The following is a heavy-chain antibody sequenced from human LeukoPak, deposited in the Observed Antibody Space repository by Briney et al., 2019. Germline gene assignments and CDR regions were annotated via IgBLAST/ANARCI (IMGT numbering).Heavy chain of an antibody. Sequence: SETLSLTCTVSGGSMSPYHWGWIRQPPGKGLEWTGYIYYSGSTNYNPSLKSRVTISVDTSKNQFSLKLSSVTAADTAIYYCARAVSGRFDHWGQGILVTVSS. CDR1: GGSMSPYH. V-gene: IGHV4-59*08. D-gene: IGHD6-19*01. J-gene: IGHJ4*02. CDR2: IYYSGST. CDR3: ARAVSGRFDH.